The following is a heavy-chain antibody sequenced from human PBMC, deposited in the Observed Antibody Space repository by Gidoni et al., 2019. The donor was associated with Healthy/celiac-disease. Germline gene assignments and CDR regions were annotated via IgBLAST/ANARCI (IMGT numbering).Heavy chain of an antibody. Sequence: EVQLVESGGGLVQPGGSLRLSCAASGLPFRSYSMNWVRQAPGKGLEWVSYISSSSSTIYYADSVKGRFTISRDNAKNSLYLQMNSLRAEDTAVYYCARAPLDGGNEPFDYWGQGTLVTVSS. CDR1: GLPFRSYS. J-gene: IGHJ4*02. CDR3: ARAPLDGGNEPFDY. CDR2: ISSSSSTI. V-gene: IGHV3-48*01. D-gene: IGHD2-15*01.